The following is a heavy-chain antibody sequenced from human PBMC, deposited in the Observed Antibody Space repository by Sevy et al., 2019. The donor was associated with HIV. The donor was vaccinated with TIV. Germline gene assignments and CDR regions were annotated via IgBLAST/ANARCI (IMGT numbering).Heavy chain of an antibody. CDR2: IIPIFGTA. CDR3: ARGKGSSWYWFDY. Sequence: ASVKVTRKASGGTFSSYAISWVRQAPGQGLEWMGGIIPIFGTANYAQKFQGRVTITADKSTSTAYMELSSLRSEDTAVYYCARGKGSSWYWFDYWGQGTLVTVSS. V-gene: IGHV1-69*06. D-gene: IGHD6-13*01. J-gene: IGHJ4*02. CDR1: GGTFSSYA.